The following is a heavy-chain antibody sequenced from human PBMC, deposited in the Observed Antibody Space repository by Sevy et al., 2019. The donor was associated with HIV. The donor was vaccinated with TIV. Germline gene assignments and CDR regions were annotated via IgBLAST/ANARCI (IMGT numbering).Heavy chain of an antibody. CDR2: ISGSDTTI. D-gene: IGHD6-6*01. J-gene: IGHJ6*02. CDR1: GFTFSSNS. V-gene: IGHV3-48*01. CDR3: ARGVAALPGYYYGMDV. Sequence: GGSLRLSCAASGFTFSSNSINWVRQAPGKGLEWVSYISGSDTTIYYADSVKGRFTISRDNAKNSLYLQMNSLRVEDTAVYYCARGVAALPGYYYGMDVWGQGTTVTVSS.